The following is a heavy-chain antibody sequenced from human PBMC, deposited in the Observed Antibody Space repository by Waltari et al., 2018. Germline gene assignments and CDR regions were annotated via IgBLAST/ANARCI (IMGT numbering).Heavy chain of an antibody. J-gene: IGHJ4*02. V-gene: IGHV4-39*07. D-gene: IGHD3-10*01. CDR1: GGSISDPDHY. CDR3: AREAVLYFGELSGEFDY. Sequence: QLQLQESGPGVVRPSETLSPTCTVSGGSISDPDHYWGWVRQPPGKGLEWIGSAHYRGTAYYNPSLTGRVVISVDTSKNHFSLRLNSMTAADTAVYYCAREAVLYFGELSGEFDYWGQGSLVTVSS. CDR2: AHYRGTA.